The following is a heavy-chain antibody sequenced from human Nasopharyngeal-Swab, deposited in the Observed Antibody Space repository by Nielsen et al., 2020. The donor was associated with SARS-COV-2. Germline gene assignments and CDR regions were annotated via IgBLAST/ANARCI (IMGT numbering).Heavy chain of an antibody. Sequence: GGSLRLSCAASGFTFSSYAMHWVRQAPGKRLEWVAVISDDGINKYYPDSVRGRFTISRDNGKNNLYLQMNSLGVEDTAVYYCVKHQGSSSDQWGQGTLVTVSS. V-gene: IGHV3-30-3*01. CDR3: VKHQGSSSDQ. CDR1: GFTFSSYA. J-gene: IGHJ4*02. CDR2: ISDDGINK.